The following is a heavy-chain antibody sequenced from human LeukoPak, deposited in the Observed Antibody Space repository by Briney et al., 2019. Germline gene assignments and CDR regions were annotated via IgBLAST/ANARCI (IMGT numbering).Heavy chain of an antibody. CDR1: GFTFSSYG. J-gene: IGHJ3*02. CDR2: ISYDGSNK. D-gene: IGHD3-3*02. V-gene: IGHV3-30*18. Sequence: GGSLRLSCAASGFTFSSYGMHWVRQAPGKGPEWVAVISYDGSNKYYADSVKGRFTISRDNSKNTLYLQMNSLRAEDTAVYYCAKTGISAFDIWGQGTMVTVSS. CDR3: AKTGISAFDI.